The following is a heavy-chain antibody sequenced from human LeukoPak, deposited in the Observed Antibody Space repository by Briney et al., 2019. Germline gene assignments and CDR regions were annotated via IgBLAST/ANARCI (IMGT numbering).Heavy chain of an antibody. V-gene: IGHV3-23*01. Sequence: GGSLRLSCAASGSYAMSWVRQAPGKGLEWVSAISGSGGSTYYADSVKGRFTISRDNSKNTLYLQMNSLRAEDTAVYYCAKNPTTSNYYYYYMDVWGKGTTVTVSS. CDR2: ISGSGGST. CDR3: AKNPTTSNYYYYYMDV. D-gene: IGHD4-17*01. CDR1: GSYA. J-gene: IGHJ6*03.